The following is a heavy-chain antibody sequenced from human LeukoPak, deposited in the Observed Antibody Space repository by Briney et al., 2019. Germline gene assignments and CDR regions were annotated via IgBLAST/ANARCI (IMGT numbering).Heavy chain of an antibody. J-gene: IGHJ3*02. CDR1: GGTFSSYA. Sequence: SVKVSCTASGGTFSSYAISWVRQAPGHGLEWMGGINHIFGTANYAQKFQGRVTITADESTSAAYMELSSLRSEDTAVYYCASSAAAGSTDAFDIWGQGTMVTVSS. V-gene: IGHV1-69*01. D-gene: IGHD6-13*01. CDR3: ASSAAAGSTDAFDI. CDR2: INHIFGTA.